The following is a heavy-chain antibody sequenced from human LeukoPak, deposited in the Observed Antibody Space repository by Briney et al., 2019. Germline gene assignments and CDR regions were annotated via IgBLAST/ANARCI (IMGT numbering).Heavy chain of an antibody. CDR1: GGSISSDDYY. CDR2: INHSGST. Sequence: SQALSLTCTVSGGSISSDDYYWSWIRQPPGKGLEWIGEINHSGSTNYNPSLKSRVTISVDTSKNQFSLKLSSVTAADTAVYYCASRIAAGFDYWGQGTLVTVSS. J-gene: IGHJ4*02. CDR3: ASRIAAGFDY. D-gene: IGHD6-13*01. V-gene: IGHV4-30-4*01.